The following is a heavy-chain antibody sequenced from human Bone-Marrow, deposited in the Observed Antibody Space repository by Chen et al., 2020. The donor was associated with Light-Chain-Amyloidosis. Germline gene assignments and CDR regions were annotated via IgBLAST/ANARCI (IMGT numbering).Heavy chain of an antibody. J-gene: IGHJ6*02. Sequence: EVHLLESGGGLVQPGGSLRLSCAASGFTFSSYAMSWVRQAPGKGLEWVSAIRGSGDSTYYADSVKGRFTISRDKSKNTLYLQMYSRRAEDTAVYYCAKVKLSSGYMYYYYGMDVWGQGTTVTVSS. V-gene: IGHV3-23*01. CDR2: IRGSGDST. CDR3: AKVKLSSGYMYYYYGMDV. CDR1: GFTFSSYA. D-gene: IGHD3-22*01.